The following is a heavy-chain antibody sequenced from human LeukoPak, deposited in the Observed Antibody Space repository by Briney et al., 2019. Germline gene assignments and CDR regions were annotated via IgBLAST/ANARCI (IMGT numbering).Heavy chain of an antibody. CDR1: GFTFSSYG. Sequence: GGSLRLSCAASGFTFSSYGMHWVRQAPGKGLEWVAFIRYDGSNKYYADSVKGRFTISRDNSKNTLYLQMNSLRAEDTAVYYCARDMGALFDYWGQGTLVTVSS. J-gene: IGHJ4*02. D-gene: IGHD3-16*01. V-gene: IGHV3-30*02. CDR2: IRYDGSNK. CDR3: ARDMGALFDY.